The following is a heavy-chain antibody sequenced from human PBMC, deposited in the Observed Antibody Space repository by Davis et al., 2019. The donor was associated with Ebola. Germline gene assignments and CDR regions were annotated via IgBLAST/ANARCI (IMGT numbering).Heavy chain of an antibody. J-gene: IGHJ4*02. CDR3: ARGGNFDY. CDR2: IIPIFGTG. Sequence: SVKVSCKSSRGTFSTYAISWVRQAPGQGLEWMGGIIPIFGTGSYAQEFQDRVTITADDSTTTVYMELSRRRSDDTAMYYCARGGNFDYWGQGTLVTVSS. CDR1: RGTFSTYA. D-gene: IGHD6-13*01. V-gene: IGHV1-69*13.